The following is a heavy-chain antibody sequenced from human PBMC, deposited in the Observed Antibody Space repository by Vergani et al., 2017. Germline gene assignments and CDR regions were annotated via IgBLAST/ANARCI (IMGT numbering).Heavy chain of an antibody. J-gene: IGHJ5*02. CDR1: GFTFNQYG. CDR3: AIDLRLLYNRFDP. D-gene: IGHD1-14*01. Sequence: QVQLVESGGGVVQPGRSLRLSCAASGFTFNQYGMHWVRQAPGKGLEWVAVTWYDGNNKQYADSVKGRFTISRDNSKSTMYLQMNSLRYEDTGVYYCAIDLRLLYNRFDPWGQGTLVTVSS. V-gene: IGHV3-33*01. CDR2: TWYDGNNK.